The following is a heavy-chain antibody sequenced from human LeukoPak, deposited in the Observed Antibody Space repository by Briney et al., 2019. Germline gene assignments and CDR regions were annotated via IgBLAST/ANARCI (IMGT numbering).Heavy chain of an antibody. CDR2: VRTRGDPT. J-gene: IGHJ4*02. CDR3: VRDVDYAFDY. CDR1: GFTFSSYG. V-gene: IGHV3-48*01. D-gene: IGHD4-17*01. Sequence: GGSLRLSCAASGFTFSSYGMHWVRQPPGKGMEWLSNVRTRGDPTSYADSVRGRFTISRDNAKKSLFLQINSLRVEDTAVYFCVRDVDYAFDYWGQGVLVIVSS.